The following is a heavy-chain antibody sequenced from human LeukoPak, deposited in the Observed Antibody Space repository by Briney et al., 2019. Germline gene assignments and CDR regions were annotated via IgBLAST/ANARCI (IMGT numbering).Heavy chain of an antibody. CDR2: ISIGSTYI. CDR3: VGSDTIGYTPREWDYWYFDL. V-gene: IGHV3-21*01. D-gene: IGHD3-16*02. CDR1: GITFSRYS. J-gene: IGHJ2*01. Sequence: GGSLRLSCAASGITFSRYSMNWVRQAPGKGLEWVSSISIGSTYIYYADSVKGRFTISRDNAKNSLYLQMNSLRAEDTAVYYCVGSDTIGYTPREWDYWYFDLWGRAPWSLSPQ.